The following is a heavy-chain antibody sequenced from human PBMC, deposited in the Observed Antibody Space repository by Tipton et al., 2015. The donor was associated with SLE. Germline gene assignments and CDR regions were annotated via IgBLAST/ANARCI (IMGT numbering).Heavy chain of an antibody. Sequence: TLSLTCTVSGGSISSSSYYWGWIRQPPGKGLEWIGSIYYSGSTYYNPSLKSRVTISVDTSKNQFSLKLSSATATDTAVYYCAREVLSTVVYWYFDLWGRGTLVTVSS. CDR2: IYYSGST. CDR3: AREVLSTVVYWYFDL. D-gene: IGHD4-23*01. V-gene: IGHV4-39*02. J-gene: IGHJ2*01. CDR1: GGSISSSSYY.